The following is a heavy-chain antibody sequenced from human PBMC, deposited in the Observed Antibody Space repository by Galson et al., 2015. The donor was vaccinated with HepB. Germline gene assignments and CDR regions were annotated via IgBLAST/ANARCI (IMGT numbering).Heavy chain of an antibody. Sequence: SLRLSCAASGFTFSSYWMSWVRQAPGKGLEWVANIKQDGSEKYYVDSVKGRFTISRDNAKNSLYLQMNSLRAEDTAVYYCVRDGLGYCSSTSCRNWFDPWGQGTLVTVSS. CDR1: GFTFSSYW. CDR3: VRDGLGYCSSTSCRNWFDP. V-gene: IGHV3-7*03. CDR2: IKQDGSEK. D-gene: IGHD2-2*01. J-gene: IGHJ5*02.